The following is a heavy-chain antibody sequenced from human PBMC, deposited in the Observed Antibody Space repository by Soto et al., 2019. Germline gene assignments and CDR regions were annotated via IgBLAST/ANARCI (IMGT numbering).Heavy chain of an antibody. V-gene: IGHV1-46*01. D-gene: IGHD2-15*01. J-gene: IGHJ3*02. Sequence: QVQLVQSGAEVKKPGASVKVSCKASGYTFTSYYMHWVRQAPGQGLEWMGIINPSGGSTSYAQKFQGRVTMTRDTSTSTVYMELSSLRSEDTAVYYCAREGYCSGGTLGDAFDIWGQGTMVTVSS. CDR3: AREGYCSGGTLGDAFDI. CDR1: GYTFTSYY. CDR2: INPSGGST.